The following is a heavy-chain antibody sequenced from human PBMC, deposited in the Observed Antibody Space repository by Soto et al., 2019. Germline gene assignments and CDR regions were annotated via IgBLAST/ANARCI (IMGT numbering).Heavy chain of an antibody. J-gene: IGHJ6*02. CDR3: AREQTGLYYYYGMDV. Sequence: GGSLSLSCAASGFTFSSYAMSWVRQAPGKGLEWVSVIYSGGSTYYADSVKGRFTISRDNSKNTLYLQMNSLRAEDTAVYYCAREQTGLYYYYGMDVWGQGTTVTVSS. V-gene: IGHV3-66*01. CDR2: IYSGGST. CDR1: GFTFSSYA.